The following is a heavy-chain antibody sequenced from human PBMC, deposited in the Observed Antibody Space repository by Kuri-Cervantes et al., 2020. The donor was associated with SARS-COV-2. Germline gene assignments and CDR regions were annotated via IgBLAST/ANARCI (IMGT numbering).Heavy chain of an antibody. CDR2: IWYDGSNK. CDR3: AREQTTLRQYYFDY. D-gene: IGHD4-17*01. Sequence: GESLKISCAASGFTFSNYGIHWVRQAPGKGLEWVAVIWYDGSNKYYVDSVKGRFTISRDNSKNTLYLQMNSLRAEDTAAYYCAREQTTLRQYYFDYWGQGTLVTVSS. V-gene: IGHV3-33*01. CDR1: GFTFSNYG. J-gene: IGHJ4*02.